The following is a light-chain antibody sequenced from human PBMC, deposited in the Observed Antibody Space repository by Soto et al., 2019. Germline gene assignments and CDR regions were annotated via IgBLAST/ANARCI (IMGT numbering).Light chain of an antibody. J-gene: IGKJ2*01. CDR1: QSGNNN. CDR3: QQYNNLPPAT. V-gene: IGKV3-15*01. CDR2: GAS. Sequence: EIILTQSPASLSVSPGERATLSCRASQSGNNNLAWYQQKPGQAPRLLIYGASTRATGIPGRFRGSGSGTEFTLTITSLQYEDFAVYFCQQYNNLPPATFGQGTKLEIK.